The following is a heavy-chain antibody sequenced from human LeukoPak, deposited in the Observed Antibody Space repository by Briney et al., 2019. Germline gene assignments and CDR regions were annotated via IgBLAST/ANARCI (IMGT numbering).Heavy chain of an antibody. CDR3: AREDCSSTSCSIDY. D-gene: IGHD2-2*01. J-gene: IGHJ4*02. CDR1: GFTFSSYW. V-gene: IGHV3-7*01. Sequence: GGSLRLSCAASGFTFSSYWMSWVRQAPGKGLEWVANIKQDGSEKYYVDSVKGRFTISRDNAKNSLYLQMNSLRAEDTAVYYCAREDCSSTSCSIDYWGRGTLVTVSS. CDR2: IKQDGSEK.